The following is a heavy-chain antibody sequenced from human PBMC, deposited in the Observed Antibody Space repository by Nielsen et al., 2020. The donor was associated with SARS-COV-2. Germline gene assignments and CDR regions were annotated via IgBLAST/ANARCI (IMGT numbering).Heavy chain of an antibody. V-gene: IGHV3-74*01. J-gene: IGHJ4*02. CDR3: VRETVTTGY. Sequence: GESLKISCAASGFTFSRYHMHWVRQAPGKGLVWVSRVTSDGKSTTYADSVKGRFTVSRDNAKSILYLQMDSLRAEDTAVYYCVRETVTTGYWGQGTLVTVSS. CDR1: GFTFSRYH. CDR2: VTSDGKST. D-gene: IGHD4-17*01.